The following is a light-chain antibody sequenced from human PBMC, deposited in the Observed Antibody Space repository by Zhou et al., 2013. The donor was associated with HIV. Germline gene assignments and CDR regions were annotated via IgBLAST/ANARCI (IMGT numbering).Light chain of an antibody. Sequence: EIVLTQSPGTLSLSPGERATLSCRASQSVSTSYLAWYQQKPGQAPRLLIYGASSRATGIPDRFSGSGSGTDFTLTISRLEPEDFAVYFCQQYDNSRYSFGPGDRSWRSN. V-gene: IGKV3-20*01. CDR2: GAS. CDR1: QSVSTSY. J-gene: IGKJ2*03. CDR3: QQYDNSRYS.